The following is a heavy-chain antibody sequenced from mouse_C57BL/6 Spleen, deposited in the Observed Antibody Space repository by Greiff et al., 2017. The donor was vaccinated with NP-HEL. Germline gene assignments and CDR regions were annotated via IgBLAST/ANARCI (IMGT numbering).Heavy chain of an antibody. J-gene: IGHJ1*03. V-gene: IGHV3-8*01. Sequence: EVMLVESGPGLAKPSQTLSLTCSVTGYSITSDYWNWIRKFPGNKLEYMGYISYSGSTYYNPSLKSRISITRDTSKNQYYLQLNSVTTEDTATYYCARSPIYYGNSYWYFDVWGTGTTVTVSS. CDR3: ARSPIYYGNSYWYFDV. D-gene: IGHD2-1*01. CDR2: ISYSGST. CDR1: GYSITSDY.